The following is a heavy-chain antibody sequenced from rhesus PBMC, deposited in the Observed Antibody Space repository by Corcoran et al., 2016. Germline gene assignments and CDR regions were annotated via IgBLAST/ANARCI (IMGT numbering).Heavy chain of an antibody. Sequence: QLPLQESGPGLVKPSDTLSVTCAVSCGSIRSSYWICFRQAPGKGMEVIGYIYGSGSSNKYNPSLKSRVTLSVDTSKNQLSLKLSSVTAADTAVYYCARSIFTVAPLGWGQGVLVTVSS. CDR1: CGSIRSSY. CDR3: ARSIFTVAPLG. CDR2: IYGSGSSN. V-gene: IGHV4-169*01. D-gene: IGHD4-29*01. J-gene: IGHJ4*01.